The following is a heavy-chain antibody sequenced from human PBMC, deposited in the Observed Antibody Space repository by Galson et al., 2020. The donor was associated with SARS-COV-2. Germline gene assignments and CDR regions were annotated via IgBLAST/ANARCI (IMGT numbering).Heavy chain of an antibody. CDR1: GRSFRGYS. CDR2: IKFGGDT. V-gene: IGHV4-34*01. Sequence: SQTLSLTCAVYGRSFRGYSWTWIRQAPEKGLEWIGEIKFGGDTNYSPSPRSRVTLSVDTSKNHFSLKLRSVSAAATALYYCTRCNQGRVPTPVLGLGPFFSSYYMDVWGKGTSVTVSS. D-gene: IGHD3-16*01. J-gene: IGHJ6*03. CDR3: TRCNQGRVPTPVLGLGPFFSSYYMDV.